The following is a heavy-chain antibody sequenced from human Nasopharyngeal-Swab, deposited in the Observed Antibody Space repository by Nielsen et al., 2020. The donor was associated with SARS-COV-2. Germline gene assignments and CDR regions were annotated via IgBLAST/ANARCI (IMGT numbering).Heavy chain of an antibody. J-gene: IGHJ4*02. V-gene: IGHV3-48*03. D-gene: IGHD6-19*01. CDR2: ISSSDSTT. CDR3: ARADSSGWFFSD. Sequence: VCATLGKGLEWVSYISSSDSTTYYADSVKGRFTTSRDNAKNSLYLQMNSLRVEDTGVYYCARADSSGWFFSDWGRGTLVTVSS.